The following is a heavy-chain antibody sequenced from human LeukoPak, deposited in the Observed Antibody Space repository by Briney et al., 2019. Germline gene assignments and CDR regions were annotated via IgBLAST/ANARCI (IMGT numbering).Heavy chain of an antibody. J-gene: IGHJ4*02. D-gene: IGHD3-3*01. V-gene: IGHV4-4*07. CDR3: AREDPDYDFWSGYSALYYFDY. Sequence: SETLSLTCTVSGGSITTHYWSWIRQPAGKGLEWIGRIYSSGSTNYNPSLKSRVTMSVDTSKNQFSLKLTSVTAADTAVYYCAREDPDYDFWSGYSALYYFDYWGQGTLVTVSS. CDR1: GGSITTHY. CDR2: IYSSGST.